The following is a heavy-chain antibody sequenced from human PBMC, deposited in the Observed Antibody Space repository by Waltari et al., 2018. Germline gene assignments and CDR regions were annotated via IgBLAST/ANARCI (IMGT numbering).Heavy chain of an antibody. J-gene: IGHJ1*01. CDR1: GFTLSYYS. V-gene: IGHV3-30*04. CDR2: ISYDGENK. CDR3: ARGTYYYGSGSYYNPLAEYFQH. D-gene: IGHD3-10*01. Sequence: QVQLVESGGGVVQPGRSLRLSCTASGFTLSYYSMHWVRQAPGEGLEWVAFISYDGENKYYADSVKGRFTISRDTSENTLYLQMNTLRTEDTALYYCARGTYYYGSGSYYNPLAEYFQHWGQGTLVTVSS.